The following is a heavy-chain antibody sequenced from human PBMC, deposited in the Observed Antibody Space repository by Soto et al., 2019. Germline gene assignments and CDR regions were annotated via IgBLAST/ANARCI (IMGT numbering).Heavy chain of an antibody. D-gene: IGHD6-19*01. V-gene: IGHV1-3*01. CDR1: GYTFTSYA. CDR2: INAGNGNT. Sequence: ASVKVSCKASGYTFTSYAMHWVRQAPGQRLEWMGWINAGNGNTKYSQKFQGRVTITRDTSASTAYMELSSLRSEDTAVYYCARAVAGTRGYYFDYWGQGTLVTVSS. CDR3: ARAVAGTRGYYFDY. J-gene: IGHJ4*02.